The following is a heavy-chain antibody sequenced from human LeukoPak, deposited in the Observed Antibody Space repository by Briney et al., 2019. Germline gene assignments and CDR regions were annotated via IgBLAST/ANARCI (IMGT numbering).Heavy chain of an antibody. V-gene: IGHV1-2*02. CDR3: ASQAGGIDY. CDR1: GNPSTAYY. CDR2: INPNSGGT. Sequence: ASVKVSCKASGNPSTAYYMPWGRQPPGQGLEWMGWINPNSGGTNYAQKFQGRVTMTTDTSTSTAYMELRSLRSDDTAVYYCASQAGGIDYWGQGTLVTVSS. J-gene: IGHJ4*02. D-gene: IGHD3-10*01.